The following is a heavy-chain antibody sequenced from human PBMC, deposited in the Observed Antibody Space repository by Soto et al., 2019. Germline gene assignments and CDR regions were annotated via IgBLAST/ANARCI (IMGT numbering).Heavy chain of an antibody. CDR3: GRANSSGAPIDS. V-gene: IGHV4-4*02. CDR2: MHHSGSS. J-gene: IGHJ4*02. D-gene: IGHD6-19*01. Sequence: QVQLQQSGPGLVEPSGTLSLTCAVSGGSVNSPNWWNWVRQPPETGLEWIGEMHHSGSSNYNPSLKTRLTLSVDKSNNELSMNLNSVTAAVTARYYFGRANSSGAPIDSWGQGLLVTVSS. CDR1: GGSVNSPNW.